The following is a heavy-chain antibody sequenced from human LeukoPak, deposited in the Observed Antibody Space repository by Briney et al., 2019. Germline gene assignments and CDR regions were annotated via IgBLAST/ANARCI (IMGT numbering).Heavy chain of an antibody. J-gene: IGHJ4*02. CDR2: IYYGGYT. CDR3: QSRFLEWLLDY. CDR1: GGSISSNNYY. Sequence: TPSETLSLTCTVSGGSISSNNYYWGWIRQPPGKGLEWIGSIYYGGYTYYNPSLKSRVTISVDTSKNQFSLKLSSVTAADTAIYYCQSRFLEWLLDYWGQGTLVTVSS. D-gene: IGHD3-3*01. V-gene: IGHV4-39*01.